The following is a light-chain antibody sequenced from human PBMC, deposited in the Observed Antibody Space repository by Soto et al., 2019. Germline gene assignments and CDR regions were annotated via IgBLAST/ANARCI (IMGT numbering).Light chain of an antibody. J-gene: IGKJ1*01. CDR2: GVF. CDR3: QQYGGSPQT. V-gene: IGKV3-20*01. Sequence: EIVLTQSPDTLSLSPGERATLSCRASQSVASNQLAWYQHKSGQAPRLLIHGVFTRANGIPERFSGSRSETDYTLTISRLEPEDFALYYCQQYGGSPQTFGQGTKVEIK. CDR1: QSVASNQ.